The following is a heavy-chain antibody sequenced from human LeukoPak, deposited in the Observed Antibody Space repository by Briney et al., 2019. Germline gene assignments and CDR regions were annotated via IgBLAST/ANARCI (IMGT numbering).Heavy chain of an antibody. Sequence: ASVKVSCKASGYTFTSYGISWVRQAPGQGLEWMGWINAGNGNTKYSQKFQGRVTITRDTSASTAYMELSSLRSEDTAVYYCARAPITVVVVAATTAIDYWGQGTLVTVSS. J-gene: IGHJ4*02. CDR3: ARAPITVVVVAATTAIDY. CDR2: INAGNGNT. V-gene: IGHV1-3*01. D-gene: IGHD2-15*01. CDR1: GYTFTSYG.